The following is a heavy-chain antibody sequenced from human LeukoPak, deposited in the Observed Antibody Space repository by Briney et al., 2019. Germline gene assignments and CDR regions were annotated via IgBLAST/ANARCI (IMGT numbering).Heavy chain of an antibody. CDR1: GFTFSSYG. D-gene: IGHD3-9*01. V-gene: IGHV3-30*18. CDR3: AKAGRYFDWLSYY. J-gene: IGHJ4*02. Sequence: GESLRLSCAVSGFTFSSYGMHWVRQAPGKGLEWVAVISYDGSNKYYADSVKGRFTISRDNSKNTLYLQMNSLRAEDTAVYYCAKAGRYFDWLSYYWGQGTLVTVSS. CDR2: ISYDGSNK.